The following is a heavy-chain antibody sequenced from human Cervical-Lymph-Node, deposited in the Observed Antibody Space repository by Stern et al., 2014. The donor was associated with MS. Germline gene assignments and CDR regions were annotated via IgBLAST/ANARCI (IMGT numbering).Heavy chain of an antibody. Sequence: HLVESGPEVKKPGTSVKVSCKASGFTFTTSNVQWVRQAPGQRLEWIGWIVVGSGNTNYAQKVQERVTIIRDMSTSTAYMELSSLRSEDTAVYYCAAGYSGYPNCFDPWGQGTLVTVSS. D-gene: IGHD5-12*01. V-gene: IGHV1-58*01. CDR3: AAGYSGYPNCFDP. CDR1: GFTFTTSN. J-gene: IGHJ5*02. CDR2: IVVGSGNT.